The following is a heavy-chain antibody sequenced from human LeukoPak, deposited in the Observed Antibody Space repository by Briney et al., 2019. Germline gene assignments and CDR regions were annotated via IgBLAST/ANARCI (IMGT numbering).Heavy chain of an antibody. V-gene: IGHV1-46*01. J-gene: IGHJ4*02. CDR3: AREEDGGYFDY. CDR1: GYTFTNYY. Sequence: GASVKVSCKASGYTFTNYYIHWVRQAPGHGLEWMGIINPSGGNTNYARKFQGRVTMTRDTSTSTVYMELSSLRSEDTAMYYCAREEDGGYFDYWGQGTVVTVSS. D-gene: IGHD2-15*01. CDR2: INPSGGNT.